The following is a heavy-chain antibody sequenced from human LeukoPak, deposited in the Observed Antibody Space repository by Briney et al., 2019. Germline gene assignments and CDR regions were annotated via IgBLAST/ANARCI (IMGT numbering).Heavy chain of an antibody. D-gene: IGHD3-16*01. CDR1: GFTFSSYA. CDR2: ISGSGGST. CDR3: ARALYDYVWGSYNY. Sequence: PGGSLRLSCAASGFTFSSYAMSWVRQAPGKGLEWVSAISGSGGSTYYADSVKGRFTISRDNAKNSLYLQMNSLRAEDTAVYYCARALYDYVWGSYNYWGQGTLVTVSS. V-gene: IGHV3-23*01. J-gene: IGHJ4*02.